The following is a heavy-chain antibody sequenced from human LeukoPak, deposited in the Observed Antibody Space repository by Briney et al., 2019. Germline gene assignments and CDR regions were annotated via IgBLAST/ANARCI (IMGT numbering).Heavy chain of an antibody. Sequence: GGSLRLSCAASELTLSSNYMSWVRQAPGKGLEWVAVTSPDEGLKFYGDSVKGRFTISRDNSKNTMYLQMNNLREEDTAVYYCTRDPILGAPDYFDYWGQGTLVTVSS. V-gene: IGHV3-30*03. J-gene: IGHJ4*02. CDR1: ELTLSSNY. D-gene: IGHD1-26*01. CDR3: TRDPILGAPDYFDY. CDR2: TSPDEGLK.